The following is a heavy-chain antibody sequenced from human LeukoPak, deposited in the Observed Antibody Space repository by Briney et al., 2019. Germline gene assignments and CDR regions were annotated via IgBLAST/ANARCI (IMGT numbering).Heavy chain of an antibody. V-gene: IGHV4-39*01. CDR1: GGSISSSSYY. Sequence: SETLSLTCTVSGGSISSSSYYWGWIRQPPGKGLEWIGSIYYSGSTYYNPSLKSRVTISVDTSKNQFSLKLSSVTAADTAVYYCARRNYDFWSGYYSDEYYFDYWGLGTLVTVSS. D-gene: IGHD3-3*01. J-gene: IGHJ4*02. CDR2: IYYSGST. CDR3: ARRNYDFWSGYYSDEYYFDY.